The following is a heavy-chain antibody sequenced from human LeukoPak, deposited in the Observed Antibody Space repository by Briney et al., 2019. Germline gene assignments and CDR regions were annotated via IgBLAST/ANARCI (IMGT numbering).Heavy chain of an antibody. V-gene: IGHV1-69*05. CDR1: GGTFSSYA. J-gene: IGHJ4*02. D-gene: IGHD3-22*01. CDR3: ARGPLHYDSSSYHLDY. CDR2: IIPIFGTA. Sequence: SVKVSCKASGGTFSSYAISWVRQAPGQGLEWMGGIIPIFGTANYAQKFQGRVTITTDESTSTAYMELSSLRSEDTAVYYCARGPLHYDSSSYHLDYWGQGTLVTVSS.